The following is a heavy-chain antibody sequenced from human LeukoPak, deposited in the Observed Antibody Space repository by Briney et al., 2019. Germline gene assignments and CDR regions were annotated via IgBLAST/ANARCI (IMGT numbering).Heavy chain of an antibody. V-gene: IGHV3-7*03. CDR1: GFTPTIVW. D-gene: IGHD2-15*01. J-gene: IGHJ6*04. CDR2: IKQDGRER. CDR3: ARVGLCSGGSCYSYYYYGMDV. Sequence: PRGSLRLSSAHSGFTPTIVWTSWGRPAPGKGLGWVANIKQDGRERYYVDSVKGRVTLSRDNAKNSLYLQMKSLRAEDTAVYYCARVGLCSGGSCYSYYYYGMDVWGKGTTVTVSS.